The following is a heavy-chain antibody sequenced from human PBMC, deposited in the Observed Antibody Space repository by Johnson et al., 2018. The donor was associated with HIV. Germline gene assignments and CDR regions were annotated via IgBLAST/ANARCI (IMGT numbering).Heavy chain of an antibody. CDR3: AGITGTDDAFDI. CDR1: GFTFSSYG. D-gene: IGHD1-20*01. Sequence: QVQLVESGGGVVQPGRSLRLSCAASGFTFSSYGMHWVRQAPGTGLEWVAVISYAGSNKDYADSVKGLFTISRDNSKNTLYLQMNSLRAEDTAVYYCAGITGTDDAFDIWGQGTMVTVSS. CDR2: ISYAGSNK. J-gene: IGHJ3*02. V-gene: IGHV3-30*03.